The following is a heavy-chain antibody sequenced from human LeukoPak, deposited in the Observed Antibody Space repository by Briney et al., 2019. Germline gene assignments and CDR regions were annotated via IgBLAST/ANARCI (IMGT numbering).Heavy chain of an antibody. D-gene: IGHD6-13*01. V-gene: IGHV4-4*07. CDR1: GGSISSYY. J-gene: IGHJ4*02. CDR3: ARARESMTTAGSYFDF. Sequence: SETLSLTCTVSGGSISSYYWSWIRQPAGKGLEWIGRIYTSGSTNYNPSLKSRVTMSVDTPKNQFSLKLSSVTAADTAVYYCARARESMTTAGSYFDFWGQGTLVTVSS. CDR2: IYTSGST.